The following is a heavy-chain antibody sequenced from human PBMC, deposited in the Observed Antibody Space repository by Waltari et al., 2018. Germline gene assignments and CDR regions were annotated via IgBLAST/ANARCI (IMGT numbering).Heavy chain of an antibody. J-gene: IGHJ4*02. D-gene: IGHD2-2*01. V-gene: IGHV4-39*07. CDR3: ARGEEDIVVVPAATPFDY. CDR2: IYYSGST. Sequence: QLQLQESGPGLVKPSETLSLTCTVSGGSISSSSYYWGWIRPPPGKGLEWIGSIYYSGSTYYNPSLKSRVTISVDTSKNQFSLKLSSVTAADTAVYYCARGEEDIVVVPAATPFDYWGQGTLVTVSS. CDR1: GGSISSSSYY.